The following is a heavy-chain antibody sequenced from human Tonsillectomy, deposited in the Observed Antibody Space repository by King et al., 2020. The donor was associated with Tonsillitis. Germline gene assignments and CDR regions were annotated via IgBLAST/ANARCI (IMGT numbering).Heavy chain of an antibody. Sequence: VQLVESGGGVVQPGRSLRLSCAASGFTFSSYAMHWVRQAPGKGLEWVAVISYDGSNKYYADSVKGRFTISRDNSKNTLYLQTNSLRPEDTAVYYCARDQGGYCTHGVCSPFDYWGQGTLVTVSS. CDR1: GFTFSSYA. CDR2: ISYDGSNK. J-gene: IGHJ4*02. V-gene: IGHV3-30*04. CDR3: ARDQGGYCTHGVCSPFDY. D-gene: IGHD2-8*01.